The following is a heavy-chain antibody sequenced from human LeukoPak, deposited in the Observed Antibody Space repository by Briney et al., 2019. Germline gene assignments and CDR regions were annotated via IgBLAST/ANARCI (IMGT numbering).Heavy chain of an antibody. CDR3: SRVGYSSTWHFTYIDV. D-gene: IGHD6-13*01. CDR2: IILIFGTA. V-gene: IGHV1-69*05. J-gene: IGHJ6*03. CDR1: RGTFSSYA. Sequence: VASVKDSCKASRGTFSSYAISSVRQAPGQGLECMGRIILIFGTANYAQKFQSRVTTTTDESPSTAYIGLSTLRANDTHVYYASRVGYSSTWHFTYIDVWGKGTTVTVSS.